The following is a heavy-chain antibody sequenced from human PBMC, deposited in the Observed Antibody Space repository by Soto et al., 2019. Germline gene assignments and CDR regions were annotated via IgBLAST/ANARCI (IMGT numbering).Heavy chain of an antibody. CDR2: INHSGST. V-gene: IGHV4-34*01. CDR3: ARSGGVFDY. Sequence: PSETLSLTCAFYGESFSDYFWSWIRQPPGKGLEWIGEINHSGSTNYNPSLKSRLTISVDTSKNQFSLKLSSVTAADTAVYYCARSGGVFDYWGQGTLVTVSS. D-gene: IGHD2-15*01. CDR1: GESFSDYF. J-gene: IGHJ4*02.